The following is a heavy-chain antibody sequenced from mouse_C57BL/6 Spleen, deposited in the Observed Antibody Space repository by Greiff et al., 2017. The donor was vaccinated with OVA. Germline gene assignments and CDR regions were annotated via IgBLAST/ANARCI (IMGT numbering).Heavy chain of an antibody. Sequence: VQLQQSGAELVKPGASVKLSCKASGYTFTSYWMHWVKQRPGRGLEWIGRIDPNSGGTKYNEKFKSKATLTVDKPASTAYMQLSSLTSEDSAVYYCARHYYGSSFYYFDYWGQGTTLTVSS. V-gene: IGHV1-72*01. D-gene: IGHD1-1*01. CDR1: GYTFTSYW. CDR2: IDPNSGGT. CDR3: ARHYYGSSFYYFDY. J-gene: IGHJ2*01.